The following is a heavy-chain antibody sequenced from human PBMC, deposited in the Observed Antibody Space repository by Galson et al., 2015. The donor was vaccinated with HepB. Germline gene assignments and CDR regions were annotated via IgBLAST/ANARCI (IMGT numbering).Heavy chain of an antibody. CDR1: GYTFTSYY. CDR3: ARARVVVPAAKRDNWFDP. CDR2: INPSGGST. D-gene: IGHD2-2*01. J-gene: IGHJ5*02. V-gene: IGHV1-46*01. Sequence: SVKVSCKASGYTFTSYYMHWVRQAPGQGLEWMGIINPSGGSTSYAQKFQGRVTMTRDTSTSTVYMELSSLRSEDTAVYYRARARVVVPAAKRDNWFDPWGQGTLVTVSS.